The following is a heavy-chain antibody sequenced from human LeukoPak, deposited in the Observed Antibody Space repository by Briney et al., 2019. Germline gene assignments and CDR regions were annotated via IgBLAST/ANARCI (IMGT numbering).Heavy chain of an antibody. V-gene: IGHV3-23*01. CDR1: GFTFSNYA. D-gene: IGHD6-6*01. Sequence: QSGGSLRLSCAASGFTFSNYAMTWVSQAPGKGLEWVSSISTSGGSTYYADSVKGRLTMSRDNSKNTLYLQMNSRRAEDTAVYHCAREGQFVREIDYWGQGTLVTVSS. J-gene: IGHJ4*02. CDR3: AREGQFVREIDY. CDR2: ISTSGGST.